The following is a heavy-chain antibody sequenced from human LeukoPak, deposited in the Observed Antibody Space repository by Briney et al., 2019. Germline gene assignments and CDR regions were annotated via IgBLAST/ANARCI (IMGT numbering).Heavy chain of an antibody. J-gene: IGHJ4*02. CDR2: TYYRGTT. CDR1: GGSISSYY. Sequence: PSETLSLTCTVSGGSISSYYWSWIRQPPGKGLEWIGYTYYRGTTNYNPSLKSRVTISVDTSKNQFSLKLSSVTAADTAVYYCARGAASIDYWGQGTLVTVSS. D-gene: IGHD2-15*01. CDR3: ARGAASIDY. V-gene: IGHV4-59*01.